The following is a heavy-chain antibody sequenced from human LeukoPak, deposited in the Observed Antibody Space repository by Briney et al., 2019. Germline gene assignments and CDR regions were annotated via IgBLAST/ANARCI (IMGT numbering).Heavy chain of an antibody. CDR3: ATGYLSA. CDR2: ISGSGGSS. D-gene: IGHD1-1*01. Sequence: GGTLRLSYAASGFTFNTYGMSWVRQAPGKGLECVSHISGSGGSSYYADSVKGRFTISRDNSKNTLCLQMNSLRAEDTAVYYCATGYLSAWGQGTLVTVSS. CDR1: GFTFNTYG. J-gene: IGHJ5*02. V-gene: IGHV3-23*01.